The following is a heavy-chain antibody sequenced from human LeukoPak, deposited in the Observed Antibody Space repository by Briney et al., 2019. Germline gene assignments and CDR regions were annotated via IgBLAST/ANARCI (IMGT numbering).Heavy chain of an antibody. V-gene: IGHV3-7*03. J-gene: IGHJ6*03. CDR1: GFTFSSYW. CDR3: ARARLLDFYYYYMDV. D-gene: IGHD3-3*01. CDR2: IKQDGSEK. Sequence: GGSLRLSCAASGFTFSSYWMSWVRQAPGKGLEWVANIKQDGSEKYYVDSVKGRFTISRDNAKNFLYLQMNSLTAEDTALYYCARARLLDFYYYYMDVWGKGTTVTVSS.